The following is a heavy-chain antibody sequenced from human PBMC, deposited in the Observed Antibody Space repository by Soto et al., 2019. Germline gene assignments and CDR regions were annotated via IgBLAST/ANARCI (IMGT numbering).Heavy chain of an antibody. V-gene: IGHV4-59*01. CDR3: ARDRATYYYGSGDPYYYYYGMDV. Sequence: SETLSLTCTVSGGSISSYYWSWIRQPPGKGLEWIGYIYYSGGTNYNPSLKSRVTISVDTSKNQFSLKLSSVTAADTAVYYCARDRATYYYGSGDPYYYYYGMDVWGQGTTVTVSS. CDR1: GGSISSYY. D-gene: IGHD3-10*01. CDR2: IYYSGGT. J-gene: IGHJ6*02.